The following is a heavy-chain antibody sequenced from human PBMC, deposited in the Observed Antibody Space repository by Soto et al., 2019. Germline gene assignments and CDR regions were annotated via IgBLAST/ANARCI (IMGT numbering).Heavy chain of an antibody. V-gene: IGHV3-30-3*01. Sequence: VQLLESGGGLVQPEGSLRLSCAASGFTFSSYAMSWVRQAPGKGLEWVALISYDGSNKYYADSVKGRFTNARDSSKNTMDLQMNGLRAEDTAVFYCARGSGGYSYYGVDVWGQGTTVTVSS. CDR2: ISYDGSNK. J-gene: IGHJ6*01. CDR3: ARGSGGYSYYGVDV. CDR1: GFTFSSYA. D-gene: IGHD3-16*01.